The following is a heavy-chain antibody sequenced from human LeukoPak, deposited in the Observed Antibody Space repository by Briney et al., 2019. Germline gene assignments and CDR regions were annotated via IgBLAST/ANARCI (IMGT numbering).Heavy chain of an antibody. CDR2: ISSSSSTI. CDR3: ARLKGRDSSGPEVY. V-gene: IGHV3-48*01. D-gene: IGHD3-22*01. J-gene: IGHJ4*02. CDR1: GVTFSSYS. Sequence: PGGSLRLSCAASGVTFSSYSMNWVRQAPGKGREWVSYISSSSSTIYYADSVKGRFTISRDNAKNSLYLQMNRLRAEDTAVYYCARLKGRDSSGPEVYWGQGTLVTVSS.